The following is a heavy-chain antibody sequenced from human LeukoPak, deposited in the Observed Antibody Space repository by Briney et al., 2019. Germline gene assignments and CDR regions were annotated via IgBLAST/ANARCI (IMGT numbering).Heavy chain of an antibody. V-gene: IGHV3-21*01. Sequence: AGGSLRLSCAASGFTFSSYSMNWVRQAPGKGLEWVSSISSSSSYIYYADSVKGRFTISRDNAKNSLYLQMNSLRAEDTAVYYCARGGTYSNQIDYWGQGTLVTVSS. J-gene: IGHJ4*02. CDR3: ARGGTYSNQIDY. CDR2: ISSSSSYI. CDR1: GFTFSSYS. D-gene: IGHD4-11*01.